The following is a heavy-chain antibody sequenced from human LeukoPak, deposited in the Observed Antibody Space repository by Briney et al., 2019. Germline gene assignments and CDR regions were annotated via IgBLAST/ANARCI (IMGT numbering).Heavy chain of an antibody. Sequence: PGGSLRLSCAASGFTVTSNYMSWVRQAPGKGLEWVSVINSSGSTYYAASVKGRFTISRDNAKNSLYLQMNSLRAEDTAVYYCARDRLRMIPDDWGQGTLVTVSS. CDR2: INSSGST. D-gene: IGHD3-22*01. CDR1: GFTVTSNY. J-gene: IGHJ4*01. V-gene: IGHV3-53*01. CDR3: ARDRLRMIPDD.